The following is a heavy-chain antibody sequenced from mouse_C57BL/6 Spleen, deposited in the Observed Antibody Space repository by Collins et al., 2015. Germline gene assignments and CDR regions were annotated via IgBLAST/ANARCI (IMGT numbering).Heavy chain of an antibody. Sequence: QVQLQQSGAGLVRPGTSVKISCKASGYTFTNYWLGWVKQRPGHGLEWIGDIYPGGGYTNYNEKFKGKATLTADTSSSTAYMQLSSLTSEDSAVYFCARRGDGYYEGFAYWGQGTLVTVSA. CDR3: ARRGDGYYEGFAY. CDR2: IYPGGGYT. V-gene: IGHV1-63*02. D-gene: IGHD2-3*01. CDR1: GYTFTNYW. J-gene: IGHJ3*01.